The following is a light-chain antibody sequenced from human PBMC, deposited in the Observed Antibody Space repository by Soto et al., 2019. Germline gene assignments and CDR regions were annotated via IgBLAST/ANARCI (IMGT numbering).Light chain of an antibody. CDR2: GAS. Sequence: EIVLTQSPGTLSLSPVERATLXWRASQSVSSNYLAWYQEKPGQAPRLLIYGASSRATGIPDRFSASGSGTDFTLTISRLEPEDFAVYYCQQYESSPRTFGQGTKVDIK. V-gene: IGKV3-20*01. CDR1: QSVSSNY. J-gene: IGKJ1*01. CDR3: QQYESSPRT.